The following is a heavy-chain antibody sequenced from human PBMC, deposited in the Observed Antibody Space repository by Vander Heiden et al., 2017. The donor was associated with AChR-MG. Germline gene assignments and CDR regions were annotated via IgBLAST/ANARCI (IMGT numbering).Heavy chain of an antibody. Sequence: EVQLVQSGAEGTKPGEPLKISCKGSGYSFTTSWIGWVRQMPGKGLDWMGIIYPGDSDTRYSPSFQGQVTISADKSISTAYLQWSSLKASDTAMYYCARNCIHVDTAMVNYFDLWGRGTLVTVSS. CDR2: IYPGDSDT. CDR1: GYSFTTSW. J-gene: IGHJ2*01. V-gene: IGHV5-51*03. D-gene: IGHD5-18*01. CDR3: ARNCIHVDTAMVNYFDL.